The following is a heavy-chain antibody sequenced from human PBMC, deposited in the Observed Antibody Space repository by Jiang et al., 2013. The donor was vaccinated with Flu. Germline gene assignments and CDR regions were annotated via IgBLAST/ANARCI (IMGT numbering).Heavy chain of an antibody. Sequence: QLLESGGGLVKPGGSLRLSCAASGFTFNNAWMSWVRQAPGKGLEWVGRIKSKTDGGTTDYAAPVKGRFTISRDDSKNTLCLQMNSLKTEDTAVYFCTTVDDSGSYGAFDIWGQGTMVTVSS. CDR3: TTVDDSGSYGAFDI. CDR2: IKSKTDGGTT. CDR1: GFTFNNAW. J-gene: IGHJ3*02. D-gene: IGHD3-10*01. V-gene: IGHV3-15*01.